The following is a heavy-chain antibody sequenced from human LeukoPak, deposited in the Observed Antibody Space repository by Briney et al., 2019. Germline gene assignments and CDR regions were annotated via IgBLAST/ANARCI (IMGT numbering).Heavy chain of an antibody. Sequence: SETLSLTCTVSGGSISSYYWSWIRQPPGKRLEWIGYIYYSGSTNYNPSLKSRVTISVDTSKNQFSLKLSSVTAADTAVYYCARSHYGSGPFDYWGQGTLVTVSS. CDR2: IYYSGST. D-gene: IGHD3-10*01. CDR1: GGSISSYY. J-gene: IGHJ4*02. CDR3: ARSHYGSGPFDY. V-gene: IGHV4-59*01.